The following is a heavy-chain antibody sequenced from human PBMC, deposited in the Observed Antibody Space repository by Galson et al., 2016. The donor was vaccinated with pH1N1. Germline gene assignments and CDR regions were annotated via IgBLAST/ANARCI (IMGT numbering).Heavy chain of an antibody. D-gene: IGHD2-2*01. CDR2: IHTSGST. V-gene: IGHV4-61*09. CDR3: ARDRSPARLYY. J-gene: IGHJ4*02. Sequence: TLSLTCTVSGTSISSGSYYWSWIRQPAGKGLEWIGHIHTSGSTNYNPSLKSRVTISVDTSKNQFSLKGSSVTAADTAVYYCARDRSPARLYYWGQGTLVTVSS. CDR1: GTSISSGSYY.